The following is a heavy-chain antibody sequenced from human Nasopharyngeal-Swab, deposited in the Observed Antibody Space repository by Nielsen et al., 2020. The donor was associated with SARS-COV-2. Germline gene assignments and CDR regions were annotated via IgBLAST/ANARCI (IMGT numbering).Heavy chain of an antibody. Sequence: ASVKVSCKASVYTFTGYYMHWVRQAPGQGLEWMGRINPNSGGTNYAQKFQGRVTMTRDTSISTAYMELSRLRSDDTAVYYCARDDLTAYDAFDIWGQRTMVTVSS. CDR2: INPNSGGT. CDR3: ARDDLTAYDAFDI. D-gene: IGHD7-27*01. J-gene: IGHJ3*02. V-gene: IGHV1-2*06. CDR1: VYTFTGYY.